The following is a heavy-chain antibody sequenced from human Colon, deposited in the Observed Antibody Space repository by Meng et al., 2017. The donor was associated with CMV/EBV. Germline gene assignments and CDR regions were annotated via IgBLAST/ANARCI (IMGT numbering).Heavy chain of an antibody. D-gene: IGHD1-26*01. CDR3: ARLIVGDNDYFDY. CDR1: EFAFNTYW. V-gene: IGHV3-7*01. Sequence: GGSLRLSCAASEFAFNTYWMIWVRQAPGKGLEWVANIKQDGSEKFYVDSVKGRFTISRDNARKSLYLQMDSLRAEDTAVYYCARLIVGDNDYFDYWGQGTLVTVSS. J-gene: IGHJ4*02. CDR2: IKQDGSEK.